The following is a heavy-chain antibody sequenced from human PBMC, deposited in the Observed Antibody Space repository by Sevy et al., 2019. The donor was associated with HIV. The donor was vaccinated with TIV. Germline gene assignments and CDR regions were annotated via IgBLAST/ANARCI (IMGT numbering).Heavy chain of an antibody. V-gene: IGHV3-7*01. CDR3: ARERAAMVSYWFDP. Sequence: GGSLRLSCAASGFTFSSYWMSWVRQAPGKGLEWVANIKQDGSEKYYVDSVKGRFTISRDNAKNSLYLQMNSLRAEATAVYYCARERAAMVSYWFDPWGQGTLVTVSS. D-gene: IGHD5-18*01. J-gene: IGHJ5*02. CDR2: IKQDGSEK. CDR1: GFTFSSYW.